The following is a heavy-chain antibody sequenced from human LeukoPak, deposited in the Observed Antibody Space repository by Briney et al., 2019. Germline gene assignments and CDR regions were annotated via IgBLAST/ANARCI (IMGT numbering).Heavy chain of an antibody. D-gene: IGHD5-12*01. Sequence: GGSLRLSCAASGFTFSSYAMSWVRQAPGKGLEWISAISGSGGSTYYADSVKGRFTISRDNPKNTLYLQMNSLRAEDTAVYYCAKDLGDIAEVFDYWGQGTLVTVSS. V-gene: IGHV3-23*01. J-gene: IGHJ4*02. CDR1: GFTFSSYA. CDR3: AKDLGDIAEVFDY. CDR2: ISGSGGST.